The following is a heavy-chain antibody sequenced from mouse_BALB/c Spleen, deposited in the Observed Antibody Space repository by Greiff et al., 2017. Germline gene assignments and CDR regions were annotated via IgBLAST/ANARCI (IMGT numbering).Heavy chain of an antibody. CDR3: ARGGTTVVAIWYFDV. J-gene: IGHJ1*01. CDR1: GFTFSSYA. CDR2: ISSGGST. V-gene: IGHV5-6-5*01. D-gene: IGHD1-1*01. Sequence: EVMLVESGGGLVKPGGSLKLSCAASGFTFSSYAMSWVRQTPEKRLEWVASISSGGSTYYPDSVKGRFTISRDNARNILYLQMSSLRSEDTAMYYCARGGTTVVAIWYFDVWGAGTTVTVSS.